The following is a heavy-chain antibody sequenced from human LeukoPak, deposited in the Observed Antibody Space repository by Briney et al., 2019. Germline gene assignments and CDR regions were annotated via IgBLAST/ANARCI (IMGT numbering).Heavy chain of an antibody. CDR2: INPNSGGT. CDR1: GYTFTGYY. Sequence: ASVKVTCKASGYTFTGYYIHWVRQAPGQGLEWLGRINPNSGGTSYAQKFQDRITMTRDASISTAYMELSRLRSDDTAIYFCARDRCTGGSCSYYFDFWGQGTLVTLSS. V-gene: IGHV1-2*06. CDR3: ARDRCTGGSCSYYFDF. D-gene: IGHD2-15*01. J-gene: IGHJ4*02.